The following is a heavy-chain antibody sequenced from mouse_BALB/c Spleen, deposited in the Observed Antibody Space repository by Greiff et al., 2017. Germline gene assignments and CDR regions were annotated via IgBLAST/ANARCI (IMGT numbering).Heavy chain of an antibody. CDR3: AREEDFAMDY. CDR2: ISSGSSTI. Sequence: EVMLVESGGGLVQPGGSRKLSCAASGFTFSSFGMHWVRQAPEKGLEWVAYISSGSSTIYYADTVKGRFTISRDNTKNTLFLQMTSLRSEDTAMYYCAREEDFAMDYWGQGTSVTVSS. CDR1: GFTFSSFG. V-gene: IGHV5-17*02. J-gene: IGHJ4*01.